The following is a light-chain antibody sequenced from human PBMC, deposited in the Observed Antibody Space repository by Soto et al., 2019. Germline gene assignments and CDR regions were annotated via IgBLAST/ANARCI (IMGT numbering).Light chain of an antibody. CDR1: QSVGSK. Sequence: EIVMTQSPATLTVSPCEVATLSCRASQSVGSKLAWYQQKPGQAPRLLIYGASTMATGIPARFSGSGSGTEFTLIISSLQSEDSAAYYCQQYNSWPWTFGQGTKVDIK. CDR3: QQYNSWPWT. V-gene: IGKV3-15*01. CDR2: GAS. J-gene: IGKJ1*01.